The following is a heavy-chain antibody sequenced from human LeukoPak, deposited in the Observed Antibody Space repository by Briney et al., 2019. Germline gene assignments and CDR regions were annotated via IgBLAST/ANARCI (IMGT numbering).Heavy chain of an antibody. CDR1: GGSVSSGSYY. CDR2: IYYSGST. CDR3: ARQAGYYDSSGYKAGKEFDY. Sequence: SGTLSLTCTVSGGSVSSGSYYWGWIRQPPGKGLEWIGSIYYSGSTYYNPSLKSRVTISVDTSKNQFSLKLSSVTAADTAVYYCARQAGYYDSSGYKAGKEFDYWGQGTLVTVSS. V-gene: IGHV4-39*01. D-gene: IGHD3-22*01. J-gene: IGHJ4*02.